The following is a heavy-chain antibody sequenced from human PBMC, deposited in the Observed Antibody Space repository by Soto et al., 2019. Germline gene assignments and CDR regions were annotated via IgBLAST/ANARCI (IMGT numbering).Heavy chain of an antibody. D-gene: IGHD2-2*01. J-gene: IGHJ4*02. CDR1: GFTFSNFA. Sequence: GGSLRLSCTASGFTFSNFAMHWVRQAPGKGLEYVSGITSNGDNTYHADSVQGRFTISRDNSKSTLYLQMTSLRVEDTAVYYCVKGNQLLRYYFEYWGRGALVTVSS. CDR2: ITSNGDNT. CDR3: VKGNQLLRYYFEY. V-gene: IGHV3-64D*06.